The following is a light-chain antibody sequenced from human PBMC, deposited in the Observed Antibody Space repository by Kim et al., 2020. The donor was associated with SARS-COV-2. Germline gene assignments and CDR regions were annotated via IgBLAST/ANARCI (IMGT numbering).Light chain of an antibody. J-gene: IGLJ3*02. CDR2: GKT. V-gene: IGLV3-19*01. CDR3: NSRDSTDNHWV. CDR1: SLRRFY. Sequence: ALGQTVRITCQGDSLRRFYASWYQQKPGQAPVLVIYGKTNRPSGIPDRFSGSSSGNTASLTSTGAQAEDEADYYCNSRDSTDNHWVFGGGTQLTVL.